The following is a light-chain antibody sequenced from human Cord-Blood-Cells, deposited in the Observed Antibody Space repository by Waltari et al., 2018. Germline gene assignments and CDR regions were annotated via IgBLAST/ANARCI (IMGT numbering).Light chain of an antibody. J-gene: IGKJ4*01. V-gene: IGKV4-1*01. CDR2: WAS. CDR3: QQYYSTPLT. CDR1: QSVSYSSNNKNY. Sequence: DIVMTQSPDSLAALLAGRATTNCNSSQSVSYSSNNKNYLAWYQQKPGQPPKLRIYWASTRESGVPDRFSGSGSGTDFTLTISSLQAEDVAVYYCQQYYSTPLTFGGGTKVEIK.